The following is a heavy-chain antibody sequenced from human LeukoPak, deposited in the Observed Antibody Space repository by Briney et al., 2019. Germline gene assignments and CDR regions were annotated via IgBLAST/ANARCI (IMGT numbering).Heavy chain of an antibody. V-gene: IGHV3-30*02. Sequence: GGSLRLSCAASGFTFRSYGMHWVRQAPGKGLEWVAFIRYDGSNKYYADSVKGRFTISRDNSKNTLYLQMNSLKTEDTAVYYCAWSGFNWLASWGQGTLVTVSS. J-gene: IGHJ4*02. CDR3: AWSGFNWLAS. D-gene: IGHD3-3*01. CDR1: GFTFRSYG. CDR2: IRYDGSNK.